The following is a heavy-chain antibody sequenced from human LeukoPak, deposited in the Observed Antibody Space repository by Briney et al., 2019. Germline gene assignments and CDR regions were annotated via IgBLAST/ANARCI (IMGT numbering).Heavy chain of an antibody. CDR1: GFTFSDYY. J-gene: IGHJ4*02. D-gene: IGHD3-3*01. CDR3: ARCPYYDFWSGPFDY. CDR2: ISSSGSTI. V-gene: IGHV3-11*04. Sequence: GGSLRPSCAASGFTFSDYYMSWIRQAPGKGLEWVSYISSSGSTIYYADSVKGRFTISRDNAKNSLYLQMNSLRAEDTAVYYCARCPYYDFWSGPFDYWGQGTLVTVSS.